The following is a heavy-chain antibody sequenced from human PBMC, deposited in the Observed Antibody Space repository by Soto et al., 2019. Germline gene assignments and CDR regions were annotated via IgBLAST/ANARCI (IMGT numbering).Heavy chain of an antibody. CDR1: GFTFTSYW. CDR3: AKHEGYCSTTTCSNFDY. V-gene: IGHV5-51*01. Sequence: XESLTISGKGSGFTFTSYWIAWVRQMPGKGLEWMGIIYPGDSDSSYSPSFQGQVTISADKSINTAYLHWSSLKASDTAIYYCAKHEGYCSTTTCSNFDYWGQGTLVTVSS. J-gene: IGHJ4*02. CDR2: IYPGDSDS. D-gene: IGHD2-2*01.